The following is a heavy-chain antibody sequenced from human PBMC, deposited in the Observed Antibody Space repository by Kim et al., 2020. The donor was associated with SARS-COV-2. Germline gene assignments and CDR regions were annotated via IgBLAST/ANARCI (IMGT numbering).Heavy chain of an antibody. D-gene: IGHD4-17*01. CDR1: GFTFSSYA. V-gene: IGHV3-23*01. J-gene: IGHJ4*02. Sequence: GGSLRLSCAASGFTFSSYAMSWVRQAPGKGLEWVSAISGSGGSTYYADSVKGRFTISRDNSKNTLYLQMNSLRAEDTAVYYCAKDTVEDYGDYRGLDYWGQGTLVTVSS. CDR3: AKDTVEDYGDYRGLDY. CDR2: ISGSGGST.